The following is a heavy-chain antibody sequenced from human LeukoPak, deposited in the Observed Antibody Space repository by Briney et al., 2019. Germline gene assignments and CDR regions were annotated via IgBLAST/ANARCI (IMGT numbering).Heavy chain of an antibody. CDR1: GYSFPNYW. Sequence: GESLKTSCKGSGYSFPNYWIGWVRQMPGKGLEWMGIIYPGDSDTRYSPSFQGQVTISADKSINTAYLQWSSLKASDTAIYYCVRDLDDSSGWFTPGHWGQGTLVTVSS. D-gene: IGHD6-19*01. V-gene: IGHV5-51*01. CDR2: IYPGDSDT. J-gene: IGHJ4*02. CDR3: VRDLDDSSGWFTPGH.